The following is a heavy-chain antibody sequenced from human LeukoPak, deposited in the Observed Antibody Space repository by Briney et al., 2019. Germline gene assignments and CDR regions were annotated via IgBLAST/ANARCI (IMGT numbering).Heavy chain of an antibody. CDR1: GFTFSDYY. CDR2: ISSSGSTI. D-gene: IGHD6-19*01. V-gene: IGHV3-11*04. CDR3: ARRSSGWYGDWFDP. J-gene: IGHJ5*02. Sequence: GGSLRLSCAASGFTFSDYYMSWIRQAPGKGLEWVSYISSSGSTIYYADSVKGRYTISRDNAKNSLYLQMNSLRAEDTAVYYCARRSSGWYGDWFDPWGQGTLVTVSS.